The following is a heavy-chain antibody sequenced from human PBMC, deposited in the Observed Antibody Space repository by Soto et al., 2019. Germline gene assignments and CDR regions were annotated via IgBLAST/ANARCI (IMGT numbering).Heavy chain of an antibody. CDR2: ISAYNGNT. D-gene: IGHD6-19*01. J-gene: IGHJ6*02. CDR3: AIDEAVYGMDV. V-gene: IGHV1-18*04. Sequence: ASVKVSCTASGYAFTSYGISWVRQAPGQGLEWMGWISAYNGNTNYAQKLQGRVTMTTDTSTSTAYMELRSLRSDDTAVYDCAIDEAVYGMDVWGQGTTVTVSS. CDR1: GYAFTSYG.